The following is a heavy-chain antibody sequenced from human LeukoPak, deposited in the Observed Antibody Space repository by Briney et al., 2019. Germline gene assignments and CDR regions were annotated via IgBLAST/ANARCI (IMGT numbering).Heavy chain of an antibody. J-gene: IGHJ4*02. CDR2: SYYSGTT. V-gene: IGHV4-59*08. CDR1: GGSITSHS. CDR3: ARLKSKGLYCSGGSCSFDY. Sequence: SETLSLTCNVSGGSITSHSWNWIRQSPGKGLEWIGYSYYSGTTNYNPSLKSRVTISVDTSKNQFSLKLSSVTAADTAVYYCARLKSKGLYCSGGSCSFDYWGQGTLVTVSS. D-gene: IGHD2-15*01.